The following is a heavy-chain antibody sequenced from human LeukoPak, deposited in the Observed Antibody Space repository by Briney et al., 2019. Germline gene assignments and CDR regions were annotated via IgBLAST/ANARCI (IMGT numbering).Heavy chain of an antibody. D-gene: IGHD7-27*01. V-gene: IGHV4-61*02. CDR2: IYTSGST. CDR1: GGSISSGSYY. Sequence: SETLSLTCTVSGGSISSGSYYWSWIRQPAGKGLEWIGRIYTSGSTNYNPSLKSRVTISVDTSKNQFSLKLSSVTAADTAVYYCANNWGSIDYWGQGTLVTVSS. J-gene: IGHJ4*02. CDR3: ANNWGSIDY.